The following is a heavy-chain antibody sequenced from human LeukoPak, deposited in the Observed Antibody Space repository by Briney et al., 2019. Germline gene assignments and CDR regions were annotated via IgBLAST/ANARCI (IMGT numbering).Heavy chain of an antibody. CDR2: INHSGST. V-gene: IGHV4/OR15-8*01. CDR1: GDSISTPHW. Sequence: PSETLSLTCDVSGDSISTPHWWSWIRQPPGKGLEWIGEINHSGSTNYNPSLKSRVTISVDTSKNQFSLKLSSVTAADTAVYYCARRERWLQLGLGYWGQGTLVTVSS. CDR3: ARRERWLQLGLGY. D-gene: IGHD5-24*01. J-gene: IGHJ4*02.